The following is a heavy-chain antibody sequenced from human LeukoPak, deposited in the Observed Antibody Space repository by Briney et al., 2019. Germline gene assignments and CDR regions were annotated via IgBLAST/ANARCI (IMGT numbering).Heavy chain of an antibody. Sequence: ASVKVSCKASGYSFTGYFIHWVRQAPGQGLEWMGCIDPNSGDTKYAQKFRGRVSVPRDTSTRTAYMELSRLRSDDTAVYFCARSGSTGYSLDYWGQGTLVTVSS. D-gene: IGHD3-22*01. J-gene: IGHJ4*02. V-gene: IGHV1-2*02. CDR1: GYSFTGYF. CDR2: IDPNSGDT. CDR3: ARSGSTGYSLDY.